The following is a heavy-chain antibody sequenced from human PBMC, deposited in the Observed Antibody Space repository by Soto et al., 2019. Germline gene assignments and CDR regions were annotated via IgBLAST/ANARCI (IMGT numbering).Heavy chain of an antibody. CDR2: TIPIFATT. D-gene: IGHD5-12*01. Sequence: SVKVSCKASGDTFRKNSVNWVRQAPGQGLEWMGRTIPIFATTDVAPTLKGRVSITADKSTHTIYMELSNLTSEDTAIYYCVTAECGYSNFVFDAWAPRTLVTVSS. CDR1: GDTFRKNS. V-gene: IGHV1-69*08. CDR3: VTAECGYSNFVFDA. J-gene: IGHJ4*02.